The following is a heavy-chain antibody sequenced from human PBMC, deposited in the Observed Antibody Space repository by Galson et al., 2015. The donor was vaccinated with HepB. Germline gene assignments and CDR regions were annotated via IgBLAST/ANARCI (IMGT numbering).Heavy chain of an antibody. CDR1: GYTFTGYY. CDR2: INPNSGGT. CDR3: ARVRLAVAGHYYYYMDV. J-gene: IGHJ6*03. V-gene: IGHV1-2*02. D-gene: IGHD6-19*01. Sequence: SVKVSCKASGYTFTGYYMHWVRQAPGQGLEWMGWINPNSGGTNYAQKFQGRVTMTRDTSISTAYMELSRLRSDDTAVYYCARVRLAVAGHYYYYMDVWGKGTTVTVSS.